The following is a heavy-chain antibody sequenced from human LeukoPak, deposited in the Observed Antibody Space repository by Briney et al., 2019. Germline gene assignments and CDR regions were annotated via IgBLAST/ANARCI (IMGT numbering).Heavy chain of an antibody. D-gene: IGHD1-26*01. CDR2: IYYSGST. J-gene: IGHJ6*03. CDR1: GGSISSYY. V-gene: IGHV4-59*12. Sequence: PTETLSLTCTVSGGSISSYYWSWIRQPPGKGLEWIGYIYYSGSTNYNPSLKSRVTMSVDTSKNQFSLKLSSVTAADTAVYYCARDSGSYYGYNYMDVWGKGTTVTISS. CDR3: ARDSGSYYGYNYMDV.